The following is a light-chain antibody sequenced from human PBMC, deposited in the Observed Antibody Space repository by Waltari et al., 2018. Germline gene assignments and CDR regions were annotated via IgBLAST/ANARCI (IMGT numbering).Light chain of an antibody. CDR3: GTWDSSLSGAV. CDR2: EDS. J-gene: IGLJ7*01. V-gene: IGLV1-51*02. CDR1: HSNIGNNY. Sequence: QSVLTQPPSVSAAPGQRVTISCSGGHSNIGNNYVSWYQQFPGTAPKLLIYEDSERPSGVPGRFAGSQSGTSATLDITGLQAGDEADYYCGTWDSSLSGAVFGGGTHLTVL.